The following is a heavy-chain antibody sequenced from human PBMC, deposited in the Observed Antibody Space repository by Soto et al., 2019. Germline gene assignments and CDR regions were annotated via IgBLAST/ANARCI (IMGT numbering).Heavy chain of an antibody. Sequence: GGSLRLSCAASGFTFRTYAMNWVRQAPGKGLEWISAISGSGSFTHYADSVRGRFTISRDNSQNQLYLQMNNLRGDDTAMYYCAKIPTGSGSSKFDYWGQGIQVTAPQ. J-gene: IGHJ4*02. CDR3: AKIPTGSGSSKFDY. CDR2: ISGSGSFT. D-gene: IGHD3-10*01. CDR1: GFTFRTYA. V-gene: IGHV3-23*01.